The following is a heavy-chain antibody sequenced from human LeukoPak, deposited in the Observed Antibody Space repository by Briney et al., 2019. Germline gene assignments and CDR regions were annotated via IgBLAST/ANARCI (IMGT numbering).Heavy chain of an antibody. CDR2: IYSGGST. V-gene: IGHV3-53*01. CDR1: GFTVSSNY. D-gene: IGHD3-16*01. CDR3: ARALYRGYYFDY. J-gene: IGHJ4*02. Sequence: GGSLRLSCAASGFTVSSNYMSWVRQAPGKGLEWVSVIYSGGSTYYADSVKGRFTISRDNSKNTLYLQMNSLRPEDTAVYYCARALYRGYYFDYWGQGTLVTVFS.